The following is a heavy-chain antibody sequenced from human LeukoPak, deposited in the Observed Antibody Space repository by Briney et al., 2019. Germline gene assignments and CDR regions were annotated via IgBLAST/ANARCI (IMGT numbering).Heavy chain of an antibody. Sequence: ASVKVSCKASGFTFTSHGISWVRQAPGHGLEWMGWISAYNGITDYAQKLQGRVTMTTDTSTRTAYMELRSLRSDDTAVYYCARSGRFLEWSDQDYYYYYMDVWGKGTTVTVSS. CDR3: ARSGRFLEWSDQDYYYYYMDV. D-gene: IGHD3-3*01. CDR2: ISAYNGIT. CDR1: GFTFTSHG. J-gene: IGHJ6*03. V-gene: IGHV1-18*01.